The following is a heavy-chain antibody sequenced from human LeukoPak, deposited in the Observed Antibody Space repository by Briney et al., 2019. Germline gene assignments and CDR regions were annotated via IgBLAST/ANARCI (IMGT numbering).Heavy chain of an antibody. J-gene: IGHJ3*02. Sequence: PSETLSLTCAVYGGSFSAYYWSWIRQPPGKGLEWIGEINHSGSTNYNPSLKSRVTISVDTSKNQFSLKLSSVTAADTAVYYCAGAYYYDSSGHDAFDIWGQGTMVTVSS. D-gene: IGHD3-22*01. CDR1: GGSFSAYY. CDR2: INHSGST. V-gene: IGHV4-34*01. CDR3: AGAYYYDSSGHDAFDI.